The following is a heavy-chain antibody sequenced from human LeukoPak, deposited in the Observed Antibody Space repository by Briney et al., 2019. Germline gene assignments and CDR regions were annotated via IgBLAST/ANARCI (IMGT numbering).Heavy chain of an antibody. J-gene: IGHJ5*02. CDR1: GFTVSNDY. D-gene: IGHD7-27*01. Sequence: GGSLRLSCAASGFTVSNDYMAWVRQAPGRGLDGFSLIYGDGTTFDTDSVKGRFTISRDNFKNTMYLQMNSLRPDDTALYYCARERAGAQNWVALDPWGQGTLVTVSS. V-gene: IGHV3-66*02. CDR2: IYGDGTT. CDR3: ARERAGAQNWVALDP.